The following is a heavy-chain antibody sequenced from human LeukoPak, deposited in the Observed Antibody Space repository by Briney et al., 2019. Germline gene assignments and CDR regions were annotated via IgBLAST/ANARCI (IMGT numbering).Heavy chain of an antibody. J-gene: IGHJ4*02. V-gene: IGHV1-69*06. D-gene: IGHD3-10*01. CDR3: ASTSGPGSYLVDY. CDR2: IIPIFGTA. Sequence: SVKVSCKASGGAFSSYAISWVRQAPGQGLEWMGGIIPIFGTANYAQKFQGRVTITADKSTSTAYMELSSLRSEDTAVYYCASTSGPGSYLVDYWGQGTLVTVSS. CDR1: GGAFSSYA.